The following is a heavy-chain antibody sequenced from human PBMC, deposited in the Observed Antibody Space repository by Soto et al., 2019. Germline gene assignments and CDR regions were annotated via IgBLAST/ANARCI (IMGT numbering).Heavy chain of an antibody. CDR2: ISGSDGST. V-gene: IGHV3-23*01. J-gene: IGHJ4*02. Sequence: EVQLLESGGGLAQPGGSLRLSCAASGFTFSSYAMSWVRQAPGKGLEWVSSISGSDGSTYYADSVKGRFTISRDNSKNTLHLQMNSLRVYDTDVYYCVKDRFCSGGSGYTDYGGQGTLVTVSS. CDR3: VKDRFCSGGSGYTDY. D-gene: IGHD2-15*01. CDR1: GFTFSSYA.